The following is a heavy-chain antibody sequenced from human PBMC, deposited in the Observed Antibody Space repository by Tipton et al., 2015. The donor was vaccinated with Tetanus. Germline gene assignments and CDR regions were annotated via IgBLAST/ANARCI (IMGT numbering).Heavy chain of an antibody. J-gene: IGHJ4*02. CDR1: GGSFSNYF. CDR2: ISPSGNT. CDR3: ARGSGWADF. D-gene: IGHD6-19*01. Sequence: LRLSCAVYGGSFSNYFWRWIRQPPGKGLEWIGEISPSGNTNHNPSLKSRVTISADTSRNQFSLTLSSVTAADTAVYYCARGSGWADFWGQGTQVTVSS. V-gene: IGHV4-34*01.